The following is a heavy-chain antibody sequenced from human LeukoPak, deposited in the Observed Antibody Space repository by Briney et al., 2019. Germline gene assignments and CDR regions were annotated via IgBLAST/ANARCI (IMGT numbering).Heavy chain of an antibody. Sequence: ASVKVSCKTSGYNFTSYDINWVRQATGQGPEWMGRMNPSSGNTGYAQNFQGRLDLTRNIALTTAYMELSSLTSEDTATYYCVRAAQEGRDSLTGAQTGNWFDPWGQGTLVTVSS. CDR1: GYNFTSYD. CDR2: MNPSSGNT. J-gene: IGHJ5*02. D-gene: IGHD3-9*01. V-gene: IGHV1-8*01. CDR3: VRAAQEGRDSLTGAQTGNWFDP.